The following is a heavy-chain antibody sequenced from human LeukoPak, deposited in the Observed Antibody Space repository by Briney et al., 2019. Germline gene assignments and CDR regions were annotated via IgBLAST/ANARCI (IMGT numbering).Heavy chain of an antibody. V-gene: IGHV3-9*01. Sequence: PGGSLRLSCAASGFTYDDYAMHLVRRAPGKGLEWVSGISWNSGSIGYADSVKGRFTISRDNAKNSLYLQMNSLRAEDTALYYCAKDLASGWSYYYGMDVWGQGTTVTVSS. CDR2: ISWNSGSI. CDR3: AKDLASGWSYYYGMDV. D-gene: IGHD6-19*01. J-gene: IGHJ6*02. CDR1: GFTYDDYA.